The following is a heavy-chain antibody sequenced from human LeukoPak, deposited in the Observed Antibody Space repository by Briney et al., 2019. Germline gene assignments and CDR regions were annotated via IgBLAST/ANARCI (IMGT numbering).Heavy chain of an antibody. CDR2: IYTSGST. D-gene: IGHD6-13*01. CDR1: GGSSSNYY. V-gene: IGHV4-4*07. CDR3: ARRWMAAGTLD. Sequence: SETLSLTCSVSGGSSSNYYWSWIRQPPGKGLEWIGRIYTSGSTNYNPSLKSRVTMSVDTSKNQFSLKLSSVTAADTAVYYCARRWMAAGTLDWGQGTLVTVSS. J-gene: IGHJ4*02.